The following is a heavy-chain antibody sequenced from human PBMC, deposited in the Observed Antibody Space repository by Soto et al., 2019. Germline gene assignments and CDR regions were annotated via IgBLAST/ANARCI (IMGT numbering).Heavy chain of an antibody. Sequence: QVQLVQSGAEVKKPGSSVKVSCKASGGTFSSYAISWVRQAPGQGLEWMGGIIPIFGTANYAQKFQGRVTITSDESTSTAYMELSILRSDDTAVYYCARDDPLHYGGNLVGGWGQGTLVTVSS. D-gene: IGHD4-17*01. CDR1: GGTFSSYA. J-gene: IGHJ4*02. CDR2: IIPIFGTA. V-gene: IGHV1-69*01. CDR3: ARDDPLHYGGNLVGG.